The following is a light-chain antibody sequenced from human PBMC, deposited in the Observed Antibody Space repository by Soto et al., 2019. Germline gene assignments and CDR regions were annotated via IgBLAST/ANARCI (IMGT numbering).Light chain of an antibody. J-gene: IGKJ1*01. CDR1: QSVSRY. CDR2: DAS. CDR3: QQRDNWPPWT. Sequence: EFVLTQSPATLSLSPGERATLSCRASQSVSRYLAWYQQKPGQAPRLLIYDASNRATGIPARFSGSGSGTDFTLTISSLEPEDFAVYYCQQRDNWPPWTFGQGTKVDIK. V-gene: IGKV3-11*01.